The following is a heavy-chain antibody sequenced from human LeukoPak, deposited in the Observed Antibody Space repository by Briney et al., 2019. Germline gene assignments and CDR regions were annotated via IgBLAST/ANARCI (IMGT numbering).Heavy chain of an antibody. D-gene: IGHD2-2*01. CDR3: AREPVVLVPAAIFNWFDP. CDR1: GYTFTGYY. CDR2: INPNSGGT. J-gene: IGHJ5*02. V-gene: IGHV1-2*02. Sequence: ASVEVSCKASGYTFTGYYIHWVRQAPGQGLEWMGWINPNSGGTNYAQKFQGRVTMTRDTSISTAYMELSRLRSDDTAVYYCAREPVVLVPAAIFNWFDPWGQETLVTVSS.